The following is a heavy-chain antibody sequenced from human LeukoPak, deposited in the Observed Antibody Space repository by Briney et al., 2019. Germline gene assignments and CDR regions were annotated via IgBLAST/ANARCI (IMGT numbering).Heavy chain of an antibody. J-gene: IGHJ4*02. V-gene: IGHV4-39*07. CDR1: GGSISSSSYY. D-gene: IGHD6-13*01. CDR3: AREGGYSSSRGDFDY. Sequence: SETLSLTCTVSGGSISSSSYYWGWIRQPPGKGLEWIGSIYYSGSTYYNPSLKSRVTISVDTSKNQFSLKLSSVTAADTAVYYCAREGGYSSSRGDFDYWGQGTLVTVSS. CDR2: IYYSGST.